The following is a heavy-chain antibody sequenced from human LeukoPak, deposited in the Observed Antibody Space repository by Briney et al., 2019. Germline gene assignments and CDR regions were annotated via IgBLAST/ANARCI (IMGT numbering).Heavy chain of an antibody. CDR3: ARAQPDSSGYIDY. CDR1: VFTFSDYY. D-gene: IGHD3-22*01. CDR2: ISSSGSTI. Sequence: GGSLRLSCAASVFTFSDYYMSWIRQAPGKGLEGVSYISSSGSTIYYADSVKGRFTISRDNPKNSLYLQMNSLRAEDTAVYSCARAQPDSSGYIDYWGQGTLVTVSS. J-gene: IGHJ4*02. V-gene: IGHV3-11*01.